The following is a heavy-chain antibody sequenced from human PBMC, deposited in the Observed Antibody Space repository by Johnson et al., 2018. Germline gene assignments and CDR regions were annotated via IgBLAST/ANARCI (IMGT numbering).Heavy chain of an antibody. CDR2: IIPIFGTA. D-gene: IGHD6-13*01. Sequence: QVQLQESGAEVKKPGSSVKVSCKASGGTFSSYAISWVRQAPGQGLEWMGGIIPIFGTANYAQKFQGRVTITADESTSTAYMELSSLRSEDTAVYYCARGVAGPHYYYYGMDVWGQGTTVTVSS. CDR3: ARGVAGPHYYYYGMDV. J-gene: IGHJ6*02. CDR1: GGTFSSYA. V-gene: IGHV1-69*01.